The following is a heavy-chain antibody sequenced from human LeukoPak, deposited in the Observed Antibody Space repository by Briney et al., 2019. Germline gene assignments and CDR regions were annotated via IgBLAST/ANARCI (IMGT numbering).Heavy chain of an antibody. CDR3: ARAAYGSGSYYK. D-gene: IGHD3-10*01. CDR2: MNPNSGNT. V-gene: IGHV1-8*03. J-gene: IGHJ4*02. Sequence: AASVKVSCKASGYTFTSYDINWVRQATGQGLEWMGWMNPNSGNTGYAQKFQGRVTITRDTSASTAYMELSSLRSEDTAVYYCARAAYGSGSYYKWGQGTLVTVSS. CDR1: GYTFTSYD.